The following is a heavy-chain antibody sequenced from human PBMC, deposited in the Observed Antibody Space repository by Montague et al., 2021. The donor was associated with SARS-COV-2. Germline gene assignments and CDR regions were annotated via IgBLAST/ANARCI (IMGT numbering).Heavy chain of an antibody. V-gene: IGHV3-48*03. J-gene: IGHJ3*02. D-gene: IGHD3-16*02. CDR1: EFTFSNYD. CDR2: ISTSAYTT. CDR3: TRDYRSIVGDGLDI. Sequence: SLRLSCAASEFTFSNYDMNWVRQAPGKGPEWISYISTSAYTTPYAGSVKGRFTISRDNGKNSLYLQMNSLRVEDTAVYYCTRDYRSIVGDGLDIWGQGTKVTVSS.